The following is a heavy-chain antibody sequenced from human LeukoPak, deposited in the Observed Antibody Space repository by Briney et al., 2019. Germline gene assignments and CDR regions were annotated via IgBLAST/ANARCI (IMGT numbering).Heavy chain of an antibody. D-gene: IGHD3-3*01. J-gene: IGHJ3*02. CDR3: TRGVGVTIFGVGGQAFDI. CDR1: GYTFTSNY. CDR2: INPSGGTT. Sequence: GASVKVSCKASGYTFTSNYMYWVRQAPGQGLEWMGIINPSGGTTRYAQKFQGRVTMTRDTSTSTLYMELSSLRSEGTAVYYCTRGVGVTIFGVGGQAFDIWGQGTMVTVSS. V-gene: IGHV1-46*03.